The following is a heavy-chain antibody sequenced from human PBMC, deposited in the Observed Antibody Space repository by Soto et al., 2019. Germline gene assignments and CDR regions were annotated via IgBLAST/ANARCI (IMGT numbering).Heavy chain of an antibody. J-gene: IGHJ4*02. CDR3: AKPRGGQPGPFDD. CDR1: GFTFSSLG. D-gene: IGHD3-16*01. V-gene: IGHV3-33*06. CDR2: IWYDGSST. Sequence: GGSLRLSCAASGFTFSSLGMHWVRQAPGKGLEWVAVIWYDGSSTYYADSVKGRFTISRDNSKNTLYLQMNSLRVEDTAVYYRAKPRGGQPGPFDDWGQGTLVTVSS.